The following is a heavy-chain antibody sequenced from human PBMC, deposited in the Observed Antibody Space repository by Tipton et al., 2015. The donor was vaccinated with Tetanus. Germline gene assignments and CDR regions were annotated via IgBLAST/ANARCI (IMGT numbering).Heavy chain of an antibody. CDR3: AKALYGGCDY. Sequence: SLRLSCAASGFTFSTYAMAWVRQAPGKGLECVSSISGSGRTTSYADSVKGRFTISRDNSKNTLYLQMNSPRAEDTAVYYCAKALYGGCDYWGQGTLVTVSS. J-gene: IGHJ4*02. V-gene: IGHV3-23*01. CDR2: ISGSGRTT. CDR1: GFTFSTYA. D-gene: IGHD3-16*01.